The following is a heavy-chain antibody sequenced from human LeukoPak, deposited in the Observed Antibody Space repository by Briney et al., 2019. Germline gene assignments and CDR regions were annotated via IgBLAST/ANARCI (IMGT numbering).Heavy chain of an antibody. J-gene: IGHJ4*02. CDR1: GFIASSNY. V-gene: IGHV3-53*01. CDR3: ATGGRSGVAFES. Sequence: GSLRLSCTASGFIASSNYMSWVRQAPGKGLEWVSLIYSGGSTYYADSVMGRSAISRDKSNNTLYLQMNSLRAEDTAVYYCATGGRSGVAFESWGQGTLVTVSS. CDR2: IYSGGST. D-gene: IGHD2-15*01.